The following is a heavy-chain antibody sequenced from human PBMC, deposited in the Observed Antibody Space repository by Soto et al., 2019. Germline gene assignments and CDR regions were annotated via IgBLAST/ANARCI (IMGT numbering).Heavy chain of an antibody. CDR1: GFTFSSYA. CDR3: AKVAHNWNDGLDKDDAFDI. CDR2: ISGSGGST. V-gene: IGHV3-23*01. D-gene: IGHD1-1*01. Sequence: PGGSLRLSCAASGFTFSSYAMSWVRQAPGKGLEWVSSISGSGGSTYYADSVKGRFTISRDNAKNSLYLQMNSLRAEDTALYYCAKVAHNWNDGLDKDDAFDIWGQGTMVTVSS. J-gene: IGHJ3*02.